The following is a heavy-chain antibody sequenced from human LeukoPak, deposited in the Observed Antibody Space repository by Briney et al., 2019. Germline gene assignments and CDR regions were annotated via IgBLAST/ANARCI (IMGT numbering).Heavy chain of an antibody. D-gene: IGHD1-26*01. J-gene: IGHJ4*02. CDR2: IIPIFGTA. Sequence: SVKVSCKASGGTFSTYAISWVRQAPGQGLEWLGWIIPIFGTANYAQKFQGRVTITADKSTSTAYMELSSLRSEDTAVYYCARGRVGATGFDYWGQGTLVTVSS. V-gene: IGHV1-69*06. CDR1: GGTFSTYA. CDR3: ARGRVGATGFDY.